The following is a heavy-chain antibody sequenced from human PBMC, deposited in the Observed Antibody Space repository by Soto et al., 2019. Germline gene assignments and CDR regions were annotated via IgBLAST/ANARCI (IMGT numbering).Heavy chain of an antibody. CDR3: AKGPTEWLPGNWFDP. CDR1: GFTFSSYA. Sequence: GGSLRLSCAASGFTFSSYAMSWVRQAPGKGLEWVSAISGSGGSTYYADPVKGRFTISRDNSKNTLYLQMNSLRAEDTAVYYCAKGPTEWLPGNWFDPWGQGTLVTVSS. CDR2: ISGSGGST. V-gene: IGHV3-23*01. J-gene: IGHJ5*02. D-gene: IGHD3-3*01.